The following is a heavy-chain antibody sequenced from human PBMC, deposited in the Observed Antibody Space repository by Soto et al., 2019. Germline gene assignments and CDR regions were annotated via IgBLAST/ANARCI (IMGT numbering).Heavy chain of an antibody. Sequence: EVQLVESGGGVVRPGGSLRLSCAASGFTFDDYGMSWVRQAPGKGLEWVSGINWNGGSTGYADSVKGRFAISRDNAKNSLYLQMNSLRAEATALYYCARLYSSAWYGPGRYWGQGTLVTVSS. V-gene: IGHV3-20*04. CDR2: INWNGGST. D-gene: IGHD6-19*01. J-gene: IGHJ4*02. CDR1: GFTFDDYG. CDR3: ARLYSSAWYGPGRY.